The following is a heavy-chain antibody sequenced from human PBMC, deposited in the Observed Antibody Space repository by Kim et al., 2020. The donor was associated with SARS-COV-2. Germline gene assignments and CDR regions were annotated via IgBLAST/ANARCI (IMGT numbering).Heavy chain of an antibody. V-gene: IGHV5-10-1*01. CDR3: TIVPAALTPFDY. D-gene: IGHD2-2*01. J-gene: IGHJ4*02. Sequence: NYSPSFQGHVTISADKSISTAYLQWSSLKASDTAMYYCTIVPAALTPFDYWGQGTLVTVSS.